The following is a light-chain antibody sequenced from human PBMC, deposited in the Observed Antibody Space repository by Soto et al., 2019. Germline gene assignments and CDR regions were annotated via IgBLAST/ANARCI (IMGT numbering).Light chain of an antibody. Sequence: ELVLTQSPDTLSLSPGERATLSCRASQSVSSDVLVWYQQKPGQAPRLLIYGASSRATGIPDRFSGGGSGTDFILSISRLEPEDFAVYYCQHYDNSPPSVTFGPGTKVDIK. CDR2: GAS. V-gene: IGKV3-20*01. J-gene: IGKJ3*01. CDR3: QHYDNSPPSVT. CDR1: QSVSSDV.